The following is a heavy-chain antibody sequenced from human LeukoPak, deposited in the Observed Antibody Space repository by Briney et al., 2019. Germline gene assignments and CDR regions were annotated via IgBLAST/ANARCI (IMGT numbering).Heavy chain of an antibody. J-gene: IGHJ4*02. Sequence: GGSLRLSCAASGFTFSSYPMSWVRQAPGEGLEWVSSISGSGDNTYYADSVKGRFTISRDNSKNTLYLQMNSLRAEDTAVYYCAKVLVVYYFDYWGQGTLVTVSS. CDR3: AKVLVVYYFDY. CDR1: GFTFSSYP. CDR2: ISGSGDNT. V-gene: IGHV3-23*01. D-gene: IGHD2-15*01.